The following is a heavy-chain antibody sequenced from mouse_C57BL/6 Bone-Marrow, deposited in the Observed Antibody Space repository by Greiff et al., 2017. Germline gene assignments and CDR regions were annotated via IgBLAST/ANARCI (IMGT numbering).Heavy chain of an antibody. D-gene: IGHD2-5*01. CDR1: GYTFTSYW. CDR3: ARLDSDYVDWYFDV. Sequence: QVQLQQPGAELVKPGASVKLSCKASGYTFTSYWMHWVKQRPGQGLEWIGMIHPNSGSTTYNEKFKSKATLTVAKSSSPAHMQLSSLTSEALAVYDSARLDSDYVDWYFDVWGTGTTVTVSS. J-gene: IGHJ1*03. CDR2: IHPNSGST. V-gene: IGHV1-64*01.